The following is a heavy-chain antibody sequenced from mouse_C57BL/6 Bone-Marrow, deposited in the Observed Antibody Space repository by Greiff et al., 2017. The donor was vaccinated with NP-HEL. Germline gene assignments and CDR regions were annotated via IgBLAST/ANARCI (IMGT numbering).Heavy chain of an antibody. CDR3: ASDYYGSSYGAY. V-gene: IGHV5-6*01. J-gene: IGHJ3*01. Sequence: EVHLVESGGDLVKPGGSLKLSCAASGFTFSSYGMSWVRQTPDKRLEWVATISSGGSYTYYPDSVKGRFTISRDNAKNTLYLQMSSLKSEDTAMYYCASDYYGSSYGAYWGQGTLVTVSA. D-gene: IGHD1-1*01. CDR2: ISSGGSYT. CDR1: GFTFSSYG.